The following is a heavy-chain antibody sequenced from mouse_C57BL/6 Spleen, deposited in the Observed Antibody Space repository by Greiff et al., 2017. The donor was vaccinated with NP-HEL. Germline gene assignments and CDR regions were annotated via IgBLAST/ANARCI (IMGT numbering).Heavy chain of an antibody. CDR3: ARGGDYDDWFAY. D-gene: IGHD2-4*01. CDR2: ISDGGSYT. CDR1: GFTFSSYA. Sequence: DVHLVESGGGLVKPGGSLKLSCAASGFTFSSYAMSWVRQTPEKRLEWVATISDGGSYTYYPDNVKGRFTIARDTATNNLYLQMSHLKSEDTAMYYCARGGDYDDWFAYWGQGTLVTVSA. V-gene: IGHV5-4*01. J-gene: IGHJ3*01.